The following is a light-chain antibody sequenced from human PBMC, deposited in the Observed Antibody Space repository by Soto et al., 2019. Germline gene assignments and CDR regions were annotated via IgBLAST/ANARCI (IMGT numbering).Light chain of an antibody. V-gene: IGKV3-15*01. CDR1: QSVSNN. J-gene: IGKJ4*01. CDR2: CAS. Sequence: EIVMTQSPATLSVSPGERATLSCRASQSVSNNLAWYQQKPGQSPRLLIYCASTRATGIPARFSGSGSKTEFTLTISSLQSEDFAVYYCQQYNNWPWLTFGGGTKVDIK. CDR3: QQYNNWPWLT.